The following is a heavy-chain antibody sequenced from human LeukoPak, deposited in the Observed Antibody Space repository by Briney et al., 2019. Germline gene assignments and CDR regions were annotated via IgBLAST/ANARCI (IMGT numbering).Heavy chain of an antibody. CDR1: GGSISSGGYY. J-gene: IGHJ4*02. Sequence: PSETLSLTCTVPGGSISSGGYYWSWIRQPAGKGLEWIGSFSYSGTTYYNPSLKSRVTISVDTSKNQFSLKLNSVTAADTAVFYCAANSADYNTLGSSYKVWGQGTLVTVSS. D-gene: IGHD3-10*01. V-gene: IGHV4-39*01. CDR2: FSYSGTT. CDR3: AANSADYNTLGSSYKV.